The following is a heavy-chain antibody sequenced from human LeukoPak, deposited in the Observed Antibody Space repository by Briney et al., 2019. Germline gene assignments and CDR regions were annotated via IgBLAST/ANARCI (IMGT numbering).Heavy chain of an antibody. CDR3: ARDGDYCSSTSCHNWFDP. V-gene: IGHV4-4*07. CDR1: GGSISSYY. Sequence: NASETLSLTCTVSGGSISSYYWSWIRQPAGKGLEWIGRIYTSGSTNYNPSLKSRVTMSVDTSKNQFSLKLSSVTAADTAVYYCARDGDYCSSTSCHNWFDPWGQGTLVTVSS. D-gene: IGHD2-2*01. J-gene: IGHJ5*02. CDR2: IYTSGST.